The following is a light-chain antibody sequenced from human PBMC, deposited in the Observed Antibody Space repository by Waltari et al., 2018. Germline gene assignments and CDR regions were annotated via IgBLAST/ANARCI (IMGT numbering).Light chain of an antibody. J-gene: IGKJ3*01. CDR3: QQYSGSLPTT. CDR1: QAIFDS. Sequence: DIQMTQSPSSLSASVGDRVTITCRASQAIFDSLAWYQQKPGKAPKLLLYETSILASGVPSRFRGSISGTDYTLAINNLQTEDVATYFCQQYSGSLPTTFGPGTRLALK. CDR2: ETS. V-gene: IGKV1-NL1*01.